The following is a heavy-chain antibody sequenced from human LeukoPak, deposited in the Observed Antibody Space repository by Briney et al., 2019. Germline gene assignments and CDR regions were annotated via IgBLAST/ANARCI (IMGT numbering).Heavy chain of an antibody. CDR1: GFTVSSNY. V-gene: IGHV3-53*01. D-gene: IGHD3-3*01. CDR2: IYSGGST. J-gene: IGHJ4*02. CDR3: AKDYDFWSGNYFDY. Sequence: PGGSLRLSCAASGFTVSSNYMSWVRQAPGKGLEWVSVIYSGGSTYYADSVKGRFTISRDNSKNTLYLQMNSLRAEDTAVYYCAKDYDFWSGNYFDYWGQGTLVTVSS.